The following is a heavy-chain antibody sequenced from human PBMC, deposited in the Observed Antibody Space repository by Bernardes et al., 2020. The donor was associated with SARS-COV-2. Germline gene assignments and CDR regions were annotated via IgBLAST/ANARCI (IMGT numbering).Heavy chain of an antibody. Sequence: ASVKVSCKASGYTFTSYGISWVRQAPGQGLEWMGWISAYNGNTNYAQKLQGRVTMTTDTSTSTAYMELRSLRSDDTAVYYCARDLGIVVVVAATKDAFDIWGQGTMVTVSS. D-gene: IGHD2-15*01. CDR3: ARDLGIVVVVAATKDAFDI. CDR1: GYTFTSYG. V-gene: IGHV1-18*01. J-gene: IGHJ3*02. CDR2: ISAYNGNT.